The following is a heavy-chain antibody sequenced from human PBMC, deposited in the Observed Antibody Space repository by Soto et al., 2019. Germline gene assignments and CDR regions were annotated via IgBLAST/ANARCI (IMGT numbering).Heavy chain of an antibody. CDR1: GFVVTNAW. J-gene: IGHJ1*01. Sequence: PGGSLRLSCAASGFVVTNAWLSWVRQAPGKGLEWVLRIKNKNDRGPTKEYAAHVKGSITISHDYSSDMVYLQMKSLKIEDTVVYYCTIAGQWYFWKAYYCXHWAHGTAVSVPS. D-gene: IGHD1-26*01. V-gene: IGHV3-15*01. CDR3: TIAGQWYFWKAYYCXH. CDR2: IKNKNDRGPTK.